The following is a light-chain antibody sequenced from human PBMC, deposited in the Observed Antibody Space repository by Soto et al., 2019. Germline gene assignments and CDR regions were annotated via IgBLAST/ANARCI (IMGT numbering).Light chain of an antibody. CDR2: KAS. Sequence: DIQMTQSPSTLSASIGDRVTITCRASQSISSWLAWYQQKPGKAPKLLIYKASSLESGVPSRFSGSGSGTEFTLTISSLQPDDFATYYCQQYDTPLRTFGQGTKVAIK. CDR3: QQYDTPLRT. J-gene: IGKJ1*01. CDR1: QSISSW. V-gene: IGKV1-5*03.